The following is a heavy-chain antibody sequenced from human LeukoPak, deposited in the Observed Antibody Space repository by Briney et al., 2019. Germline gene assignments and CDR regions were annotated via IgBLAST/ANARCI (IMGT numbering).Heavy chain of an antibody. Sequence: SETLSLTCTVSGGSISSHYWSWIRQPPGKGLEWIGYIYYSGSTNYNPSLKSRVTISVDTSKNQFSLKLSSVTAADTAVYYCAREHDYDILTGYSRALDYWGQGTLVTVSS. CDR1: GGSISSHY. V-gene: IGHV4-59*11. CDR2: IYYSGST. J-gene: IGHJ4*02. D-gene: IGHD3-9*01. CDR3: AREHDYDILTGYSRALDY.